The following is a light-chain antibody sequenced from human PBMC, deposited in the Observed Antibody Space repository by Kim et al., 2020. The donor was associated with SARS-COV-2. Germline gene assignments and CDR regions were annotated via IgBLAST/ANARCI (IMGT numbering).Light chain of an antibody. CDR3: QQSYSTPRT. CDR1: QSISSY. CDR2: AAS. V-gene: IGKV1-39*01. Sequence: ASVGDRVTISCRASQSISSYLNWYQQKPGKAPKLLIYAASSLQSGVPSRFSGSGSATDFTLTISSLQPEDFATYYCQQSYSTPRTFGQGTKVDIK. J-gene: IGKJ1*01.